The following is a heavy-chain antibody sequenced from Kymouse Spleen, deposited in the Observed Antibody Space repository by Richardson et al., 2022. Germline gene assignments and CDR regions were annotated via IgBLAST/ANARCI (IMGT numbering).Heavy chain of an antibody. CDR1: GGSFSGYY. CDR3: TTRVLLLL*L. CDR2: INHSGST. J-gene: IGHJ4*02. D-gene: IGHD1-7*01. Sequence: QVQLQQWGAGLLKPSETLSLTCAVYGGSFSGYYWSWIRQPPGKGLEWIGEINHSGSTNYNPSLKSRVTISVDTSKNQFSLKLSSVTAADTAV*TGTTRVLLLL*LLGPGNPGHRLL. V-gene: IGHV4-34*01.